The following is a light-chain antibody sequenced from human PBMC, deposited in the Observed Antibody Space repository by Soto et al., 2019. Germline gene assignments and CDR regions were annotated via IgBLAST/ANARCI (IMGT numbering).Light chain of an antibody. Sequence: DIVITQFPATLSVSQGERATLSRRASQSIRTDLAWYQQKSGQGPRLLIYAASNRATGIQDSFSGSGSGTDSTLTISRLEPEDFAVYYCQQYGSSGTCGQGTKVDIK. CDR2: AAS. J-gene: IGKJ1*01. CDR3: QQYGSSGT. V-gene: IGKV3-20*01. CDR1: QSIRTD.